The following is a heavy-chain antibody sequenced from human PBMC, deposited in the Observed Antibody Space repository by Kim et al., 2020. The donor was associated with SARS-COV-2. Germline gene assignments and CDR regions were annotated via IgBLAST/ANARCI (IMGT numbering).Heavy chain of an antibody. D-gene: IGHD6-6*01. J-gene: IGHJ6*03. Sequence: ASVKVSCKASGYTFTSYAMHWVRQAPGQRLEWMGWINAGNGNTKYSQKFQGRVTITRDTSASTAYMELSSLRSEDTAVYYCARDRLAARPKRYYYMDVWGKGTTVTVSS. CDR3: ARDRLAARPKRYYYMDV. CDR1: GYTFTSYA. V-gene: IGHV1-3*01. CDR2: INAGNGNT.